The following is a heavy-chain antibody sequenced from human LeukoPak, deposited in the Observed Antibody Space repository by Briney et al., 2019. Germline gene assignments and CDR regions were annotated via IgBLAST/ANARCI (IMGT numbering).Heavy chain of an antibody. CDR2: ISYDGNTI. CDR1: GFSFSSYG. D-gene: IGHD1-26*01. J-gene: IGHJ3*01. CDR3: AKDLSVVGAHDSFDV. V-gene: IGHV3-30*18. Sequence: PGRSLRLSCAASGFSFSSYGMHWVRQAPGKGLEWLTVISYDGNTIYYADSVKGRFTISRDNSKNTLYLQMNRLRIEDTAVYYCAKDLSVVGAHDSFDVWGQGTMVTVSS.